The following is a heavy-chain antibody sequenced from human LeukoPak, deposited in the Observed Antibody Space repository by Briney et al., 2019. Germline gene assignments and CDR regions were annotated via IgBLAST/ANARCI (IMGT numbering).Heavy chain of an antibody. D-gene: IGHD6-19*01. CDR2: ISAYNGNT. Sequence: ASVKVSCKASGYTFTSYGISWVRQAPGQGLELVGWISAYNGNTNYAQKLQGRVTMTTDTSTSTAYMELRSLRSDDTAVYYCARDSSTLQYSSGWDVSDYWGQGTLVTVSS. CDR1: GYTFTSYG. J-gene: IGHJ4*02. V-gene: IGHV1-18*01. CDR3: ARDSSTLQYSSGWDVSDY.